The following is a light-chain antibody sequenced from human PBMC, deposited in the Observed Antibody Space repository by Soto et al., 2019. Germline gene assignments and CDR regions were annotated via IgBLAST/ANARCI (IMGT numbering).Light chain of an antibody. CDR2: EVS. V-gene: IGLV2-14*01. J-gene: IGLJ3*02. CDR1: SSDVGGYNY. Sequence: QSVLTQPASVSGSPGQSITISCTGTSSDVGGYNYVSWYQQHPGKAPKLMIYEVSNRPSGVSNRFSGSKSGNTASLTVSGLQAEDEADYYCGSYVGSKSFVFGGGTKLTVL. CDR3: GSYVGSKSFV.